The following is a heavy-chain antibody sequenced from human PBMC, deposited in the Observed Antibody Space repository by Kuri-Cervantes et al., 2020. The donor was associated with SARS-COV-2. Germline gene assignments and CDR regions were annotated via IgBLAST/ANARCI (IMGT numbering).Heavy chain of an antibody. CDR1: GFTFSSCS. V-gene: IGHV3-48*02. Sequence: GGSLRLSCAASGFTFSSCSMNWIRQAPGKGLEWVAYISGGSSTMHYADSVKGRFTISRDNAKNSLYLQMNSLRHEDTAVYYCATMGATTSNYYYGLDVWGHGTTVTCYS. J-gene: IGHJ6*01. CDR2: ISGGSSTM. CDR3: ATMGATTSNYYYGLDV. D-gene: IGHD1-26*01.